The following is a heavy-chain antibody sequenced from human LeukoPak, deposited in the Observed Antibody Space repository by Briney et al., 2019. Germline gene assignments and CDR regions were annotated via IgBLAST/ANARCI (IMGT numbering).Heavy chain of an antibody. Sequence: GGSLRLSCEASGFTFNTYSMNWARQAPGKGLEWVSSIDSSGGYMFYADSVKGRFIISRDNAKDSLYLQMNSLRVEDTAVYYCARDRYDSSALFDYWGQGTLVTVSS. CDR2: IDSSGGYM. CDR3: ARDRYDSSALFDY. J-gene: IGHJ4*02. V-gene: IGHV3-21*06. CDR1: GFTFNTYS. D-gene: IGHD3-22*01.